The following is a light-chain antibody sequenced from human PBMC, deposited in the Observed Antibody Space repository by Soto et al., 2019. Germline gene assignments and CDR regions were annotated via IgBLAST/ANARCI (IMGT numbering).Light chain of an antibody. CDR1: QSIGTY. CDR3: QHTFSVPPS. CDR2: AAS. J-gene: IGKJ4*01. Sequence: DIQMTQSPSSLSASVGGSVTITCRASQSIGTYLNWYQQESGRAPKLLICAASSLQSGVPSRFSGSGSGVNFTLSVSNLHPGDFATYYCQHTFSVPPSFGGGTKVDLK. V-gene: IGKV1-39*01.